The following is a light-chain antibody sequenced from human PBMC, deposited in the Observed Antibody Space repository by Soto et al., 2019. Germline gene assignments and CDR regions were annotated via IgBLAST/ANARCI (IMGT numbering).Light chain of an antibody. CDR1: SNDVGLYNY. Sequence: QSVLTQPRSVSGSPGQSVTISCPGTSNDVGLYNYVSWYQQHPGKAPNLMIYDVSNRPSGVPDRFSGSKSGTTASLTISGLQAEDEADYYCCSYAGTYTHYVFGTGNKVTVL. V-gene: IGLV2-11*01. CDR3: CSYAGTYTHYV. CDR2: DVS. J-gene: IGLJ1*01.